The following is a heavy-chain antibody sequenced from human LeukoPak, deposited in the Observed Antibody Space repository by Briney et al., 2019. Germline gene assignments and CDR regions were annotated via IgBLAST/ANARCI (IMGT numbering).Heavy chain of an antibody. CDR2: ISAYNGNT. V-gene: IGHV1-18*01. CDR1: GYTFTSYG. D-gene: IGHD1-26*01. J-gene: IGHJ4*02. Sequence: ASVKVSCKASGYTFTSYGISWVRQAPGQGLEWMGWISAYNGNTNYAQKLQGRVTMTTDTSTSTAHMELRSLRSDDTAVYYCARVLPSGSYLVFDYWGQGTLVTVSS. CDR3: ARVLPSGSYLVFDY.